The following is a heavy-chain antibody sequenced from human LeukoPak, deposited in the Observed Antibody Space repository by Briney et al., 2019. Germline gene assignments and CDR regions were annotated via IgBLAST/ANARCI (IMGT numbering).Heavy chain of an antibody. CDR2: ISGSGGST. CDR1: GFTFSSYG. CDR3: AKSLSGYYYGGGYFDY. Sequence: GGSLRLSCAASGFTFSSYGMSWVRQAPGKWLDWVPAISGSGGSTYYADSVKGRFTISRDNSKNTLYLQMNSLRAEDTAVYYCAKSLSGYYYGGGYFDYWGQGTLVTVSS. J-gene: IGHJ4*02. V-gene: IGHV3-23*01. D-gene: IGHD3-22*01.